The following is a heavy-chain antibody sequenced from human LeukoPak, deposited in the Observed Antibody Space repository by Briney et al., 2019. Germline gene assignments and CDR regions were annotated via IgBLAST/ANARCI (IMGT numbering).Heavy chain of an antibody. J-gene: IGHJ4*02. V-gene: IGHV3-23*01. CDR3: AKDRHYYGSGSFYTYFDY. Sequence: PGGSLRLSCAASGFTFNSYAMSWVRQAPGKGLEWGSLISGSGGSTYNADSVKGRFTISRDNSQNTLYLQMNSLRAEDTAVYYCAKDRHYYGSGSFYTYFDYWGQGTLVTVSS. CDR2: ISGSGGST. CDR1: GFTFNSYA. D-gene: IGHD3-10*01.